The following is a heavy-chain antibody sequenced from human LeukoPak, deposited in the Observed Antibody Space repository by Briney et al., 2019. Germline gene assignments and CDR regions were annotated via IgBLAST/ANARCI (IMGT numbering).Heavy chain of an antibody. Sequence: SETLSLTCTVSGGSISSYYWSWIRQPPGKGLEWIGYIYYSGSTYYNPSLKSRVTISVDTSKNQFSLELSSVTAADTAVYYCARDTVYGDPHWGQGTLVTVSS. J-gene: IGHJ4*02. CDR2: IYYSGST. CDR3: ARDTVYGDPH. D-gene: IGHD4-17*01. CDR1: GGSISSYY. V-gene: IGHV4-59*12.